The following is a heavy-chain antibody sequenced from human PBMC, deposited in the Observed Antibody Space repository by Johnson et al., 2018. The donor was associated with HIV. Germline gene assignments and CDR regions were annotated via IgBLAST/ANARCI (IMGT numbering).Heavy chain of an antibody. CDR3: AREGGTFYDSSGSLAFDI. D-gene: IGHD3-22*01. CDR1: GFTVSSNY. V-gene: IGHV3-30*03. J-gene: IGHJ3*02. Sequence: QVQLVESGGGLVQPGGSLRLSCAASGFTVSSNYMSWVRQAPGKGLEWVAVISYDGSNKYYADSVKGRFNISRDNSKNTLYLQMNRLRAEDTAVYYCAREGGTFYDSSGSLAFDIWGQGTMVTVSS. CDR2: ISYDGSNK.